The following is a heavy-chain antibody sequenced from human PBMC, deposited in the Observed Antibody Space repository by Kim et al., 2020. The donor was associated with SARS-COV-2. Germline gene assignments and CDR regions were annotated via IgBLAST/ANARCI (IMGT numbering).Heavy chain of an antibody. V-gene: IGHV4-39*01. D-gene: IGHD3-22*01. J-gene: IGHJ4*02. Sequence: PSLKSRVTISVDTSENQFSLKLSSVTAADTAVYYCARGRDSSGYYYYFDYWGQGTLVTVSS. CDR3: ARGRDSSGYYYYFDY.